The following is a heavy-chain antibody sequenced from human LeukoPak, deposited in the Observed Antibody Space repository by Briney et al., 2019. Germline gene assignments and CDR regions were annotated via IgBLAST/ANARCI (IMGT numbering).Heavy chain of an antibody. D-gene: IGHD3-22*01. J-gene: IGHJ4*02. V-gene: IGHV1-46*01. CDR3: AREGYGHSDSSGYNFDH. CDR2: IFISGDT. Sequence: ASVKLSCKSFGFPFVNYFKQRVRHSPGQGFEWMGIIFISGDTSYGRKYKGRVTISRDTYTRTLYMELRGLTSEDAGVYYCAREGYGHSDSSGYNFDHWGQGTLVTVSS. CDR1: GFPFVNYF.